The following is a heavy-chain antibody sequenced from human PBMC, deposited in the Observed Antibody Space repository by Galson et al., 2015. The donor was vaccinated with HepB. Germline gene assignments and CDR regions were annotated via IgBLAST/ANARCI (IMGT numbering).Heavy chain of an antibody. J-gene: IGHJ6*03. CDR2: INAGNGNT. Sequence: SVKVSCKASGYTFTSYAMHWVRQAPGQRLEWMGWINAGNGNTKYSQKFQGRVTITRDTSASTAYMELSSLRSEDTAVYYCARGGYQLLLRGYYYMDVWGKGTTVTVSS. D-gene: IGHD2-2*01. CDR1: GYTFTSYA. V-gene: IGHV1-3*01. CDR3: ARGGYQLLLRGYYYMDV.